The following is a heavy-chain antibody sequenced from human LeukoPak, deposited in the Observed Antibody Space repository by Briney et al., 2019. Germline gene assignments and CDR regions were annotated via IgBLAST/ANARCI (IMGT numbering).Heavy chain of an antibody. J-gene: IGHJ4*02. CDR2: IYYSGST. V-gene: IGHV4-38-2*02. CDR1: GYSISSGYY. Sequence: PSETLSLTCTVSGYSISSGYYWGWIRQPPGKGLEWIGSIYYSGSTYYNPSLKSRVTISVDTSKNQFSLKLSSVTAADTAVYYCARDYYDSSGYYCDYWGQGTLVTVSS. D-gene: IGHD3-22*01. CDR3: ARDYYDSSGYYCDY.